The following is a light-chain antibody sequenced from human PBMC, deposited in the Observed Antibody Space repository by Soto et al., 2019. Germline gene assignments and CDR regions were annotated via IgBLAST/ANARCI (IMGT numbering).Light chain of an antibody. CDR3: AVWDDSLNGRV. CDR1: SSNIGNNA. CDR2: YDD. J-gene: IGLJ3*02. V-gene: IGLV1-36*01. Sequence: QSVLTQPPSVSDAPRQRVTISCSGSSSNIGNNAVNWYQQLPGKAPKLLIYYDDLLPSGVSDRFSGSKSGTSASLAISGLQSEDEADYYCAVWDDSLNGRVFGGGTKLTVL.